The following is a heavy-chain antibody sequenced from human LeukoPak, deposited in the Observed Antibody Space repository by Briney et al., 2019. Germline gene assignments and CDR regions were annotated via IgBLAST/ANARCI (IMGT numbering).Heavy chain of an antibody. V-gene: IGHV3-53*01. D-gene: IGHD2-15*01. CDR3: AKVGVVAATGVNWFDP. CDR1: GFTVSSNY. Sequence: PGGSLRLSCAASGFTVSSNYMGWVRQAPGKGLEWVSVIYKGGGTYYADSVKGRFTISRDNSKNTLYLQMNSLRAEDTAVYYCAKVGVVAATGVNWFDPWGQGTLVTVSS. J-gene: IGHJ5*02. CDR2: IYKGGGT.